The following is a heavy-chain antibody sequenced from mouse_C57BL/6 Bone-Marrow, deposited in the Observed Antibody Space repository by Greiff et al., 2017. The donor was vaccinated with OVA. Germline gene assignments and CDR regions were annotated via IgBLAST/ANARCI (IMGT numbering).Heavy chain of an antibody. CDR1: GFTFSSYA. D-gene: IGHD2-1*01. V-gene: IGHV5-4*01. CDR3: ARGFYYGKSY. J-gene: IGHJ2*01. Sequence: EVQLVESGGGLVKPGGSLKLSCAASGFTFSSYAMSWVRQTPEKRLEWVATISDGGSYTYYPDNVKGRFTISRDNAKNNLYLQMSHLKSEDTARYYCARGFYYGKSYWGQGTTLTVSS. CDR2: ISDGGSYT.